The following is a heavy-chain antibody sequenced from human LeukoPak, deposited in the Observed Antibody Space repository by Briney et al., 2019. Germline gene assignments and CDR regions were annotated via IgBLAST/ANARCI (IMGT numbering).Heavy chain of an antibody. Sequence: GRSLRLSCAASGFTCSSYAMHWVRQAPGKGLECVAVISYDGNNKFHADSVRGRLTISRDNSKSTLYLQMNSLRDEDTAVYYCARADIVAVVAAAALDYWGQGTLVTVSS. CDR3: ARADIVAVVAAAALDY. J-gene: IGHJ4*02. V-gene: IGHV3-30*04. D-gene: IGHD2-15*01. CDR1: GFTCSSYA. CDR2: ISYDGNNK.